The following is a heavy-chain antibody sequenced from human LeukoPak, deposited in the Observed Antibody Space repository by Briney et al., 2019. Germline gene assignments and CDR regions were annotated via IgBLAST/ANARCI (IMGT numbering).Heavy chain of an antibody. V-gene: IGHV1-8*02. J-gene: IGHJ4*02. CDR3: ARDRTLAARPDY. CDR1: GYTFTSYD. D-gene: IGHD6-6*01. Sequence: GASVNVSCKASGYTFTSYDINWVRQATGQGLEWMGWMNPNSGNTGYAQKLQGRVTMIRDTSISTAYMELIRLRSDDTAVYYCARDRTLAARPDYWGQGTLVTVSS. CDR2: MNPNSGNT.